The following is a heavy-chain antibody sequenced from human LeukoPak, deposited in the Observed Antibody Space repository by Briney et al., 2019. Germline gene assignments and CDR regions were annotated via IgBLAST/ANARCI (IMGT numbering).Heavy chain of an antibody. CDR2: INPSGGST. CDR1: GYTFTSYY. CDR3: ARHRATIFGVVSWFDP. Sequence: ASVKVSCKASGYTFTSYYMHWVRQAPGQGLEWMGIINPSGGSTSYAQKFQGRVTMTRDTSTSTVYMELSSLRSEDTAVYYCARHRATIFGVVSWFDPWGQGTLVTVSS. V-gene: IGHV1-46*01. J-gene: IGHJ5*02. D-gene: IGHD3-3*01.